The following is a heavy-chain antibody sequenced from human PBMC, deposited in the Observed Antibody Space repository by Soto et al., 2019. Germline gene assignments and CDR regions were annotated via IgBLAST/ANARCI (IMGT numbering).Heavy chain of an antibody. CDR1: GYSISSGYY. V-gene: IGHV4-38-2*02. D-gene: IGHD2-15*01. Sequence: PSETLSLTCAVSGYSISSGYYWGWIRQPPGKGLEWIGSIYHSGSTYYNPSLKSRVTISVDTSKNQFSLKLSSVTAADTAVYYCARDGYLRVVVAATPGWFDPWGQGTLVTVSS. CDR3: ARDGYLRVVVAATPGWFDP. CDR2: IYHSGST. J-gene: IGHJ5*02.